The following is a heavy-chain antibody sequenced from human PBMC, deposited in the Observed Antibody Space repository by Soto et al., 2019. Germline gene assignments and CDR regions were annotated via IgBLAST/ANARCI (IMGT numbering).Heavy chain of an antibody. D-gene: IGHD1-26*01. J-gene: IGHJ4*02. CDR1: GGSISSYY. CDR3: ARVSLVVGAPNPYFDY. V-gene: IGHV4-59*01. CDR2: IYYSGST. Sequence: SETLSLTCTVSGGSISSYYWSWIRQPPGKGLEWIGYIYYSGSTNYNPSLKSRVTISVDTSKNQFSLKLSSVTAADTAVYYCARVSLVVGAPNPYFDYWGQGTLVTVSS.